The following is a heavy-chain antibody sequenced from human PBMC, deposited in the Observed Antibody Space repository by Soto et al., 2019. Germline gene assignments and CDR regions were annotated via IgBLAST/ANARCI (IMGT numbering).Heavy chain of an antibody. D-gene: IGHD3-10*01. J-gene: IGHJ3*01. Sequence: EVQLVESGGDLVQSGGSLRLSCAASGFTFSSFWMHWVRQAPGEGLVWVSRINGDGSGTNYADFVEGRFTISRDNAKNTLYLQMSSLRAEDTAVYYCIRDYGEPGSTNAFDLWGQGTVVTVSS. CDR3: IRDYGEPGSTNAFDL. CDR2: INGDGSGT. V-gene: IGHV3-74*01. CDR1: GFTFSSFW.